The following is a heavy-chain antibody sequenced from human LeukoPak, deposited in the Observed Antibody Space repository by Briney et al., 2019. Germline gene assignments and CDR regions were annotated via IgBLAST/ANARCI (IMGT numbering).Heavy chain of an antibody. V-gene: IGHV3-73*01. CDR3: TSLVVTASKD. CDR1: GFTFSGSA. CDR2: IRSKANSYAT. D-gene: IGHD2-21*02. Sequence: GGSLRLSCAASGFTFSGSAMHWVRQASGKGLEWVGRIRSKANSYATAYAASVKGRFTIPRDDSKNTAYLQMNSLKTEDTAVYYCTSLVVTASKDWGQGTLVTVSS. J-gene: IGHJ4*02.